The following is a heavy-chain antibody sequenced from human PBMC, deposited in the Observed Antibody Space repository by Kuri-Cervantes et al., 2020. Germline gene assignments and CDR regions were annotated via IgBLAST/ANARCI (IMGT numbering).Heavy chain of an antibody. V-gene: IGHV3-23*01. Sequence: GGSLRLSCAASGFTFSSYAMSWVRQAPGKGLEWVSAISGSGGSTYYADSVKGRFTISRDNSKNTLYLQMNSLRAEDTALYYCAKYSSGSRSATDYWGQGTLVTVSS. D-gene: IGHD6-19*01. CDR1: GFTFSSYA. J-gene: IGHJ4*02. CDR3: AKYSSGSRSATDY. CDR2: ISGSGGST.